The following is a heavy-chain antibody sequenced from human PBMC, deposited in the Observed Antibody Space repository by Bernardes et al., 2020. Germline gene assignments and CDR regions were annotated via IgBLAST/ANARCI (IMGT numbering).Heavy chain of an antibody. CDR3: AKEGSDYGDYLRSCVDV. J-gene: IGHJ6*02. CDR2: ISYDGSNK. D-gene: IGHD4-17*01. Sequence: GSLSLSCAASGFTFSRYGMHWVRQAPGKGLEWVAVISYDGSNKYYADSVKGRFTISRDNSKNTLYLQMNSLRAEDTAVYYCAKEGSDYGDYLRSCVDVWGQGTTVTVSS. V-gene: IGHV3-30*18. CDR1: GFTFSRYG.